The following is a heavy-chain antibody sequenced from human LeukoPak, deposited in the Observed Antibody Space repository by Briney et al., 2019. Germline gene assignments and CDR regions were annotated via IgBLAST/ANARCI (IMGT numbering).Heavy chain of an antibody. CDR1: GGSISSHY. Sequence: SETLSLTCTVSGGSISSHYWSWIRQPPGKGLERIGYIYYSRSTIYSPSLQGRVTILIDTSKNQFSLNLSSVTAADTAVYYCARSGVGGAYWGQGTLVTVSS. J-gene: IGHJ4*02. V-gene: IGHV4-59*11. CDR2: IYYSRST. CDR3: ARSGVGGAY. D-gene: IGHD1-26*01.